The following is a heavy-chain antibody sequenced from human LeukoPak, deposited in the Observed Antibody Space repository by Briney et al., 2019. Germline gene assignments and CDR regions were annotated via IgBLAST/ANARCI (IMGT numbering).Heavy chain of an antibody. Sequence: SETLSLTCTVSGGSISSSSYYWGWIRQPPGKGLEWIGSIYYSGSTYYNPSLKSRVTISVDTSKNQFSLKLSSVTAADTAVYYCARGRYGSGSGYYYGMDVWGKGTTVTVSS. CDR2: IYYSGST. D-gene: IGHD3-10*01. CDR1: GGSISSSSYY. CDR3: ARGRYGSGSGYYYGMDV. V-gene: IGHV4-39*07. J-gene: IGHJ6*04.